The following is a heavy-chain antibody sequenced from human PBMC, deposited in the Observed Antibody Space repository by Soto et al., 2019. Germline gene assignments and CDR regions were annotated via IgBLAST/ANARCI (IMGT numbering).Heavy chain of an antibody. Sequence: GGSLRLSCAASGFTFSSYWMTWVRQAPGKGLEWVSHINTDGSNTNYADSVKGRFTISRDNAKSTLFLQMNSLRDEDTAVYYCAREFCSGGNCYTYYFDPWGQGIPVTVSS. J-gene: IGHJ5*02. CDR3: AREFCSGGNCYTYYFDP. CDR1: GFTFSSYW. CDR2: INTDGSNT. D-gene: IGHD2-15*01. V-gene: IGHV3-74*01.